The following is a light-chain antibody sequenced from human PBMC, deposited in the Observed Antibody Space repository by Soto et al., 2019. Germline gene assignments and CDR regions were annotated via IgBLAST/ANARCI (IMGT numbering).Light chain of an antibody. CDR2: LEGSGSY. J-gene: IGLJ1*01. Sequence: QPVRNQSSSAFSSPGSSVKLTLPLRNGDSIYIIAWHQQQPGKAPRYLMKLEGSGSYNKGSGVPDRFSGSSSGADRYLTISNLQSEDETDYSCKTWDSNSLYVFGTGSMVTV. CDR3: KTWDSNSLYV. V-gene: IGLV4-60*03. CDR1: NGDSIYI.